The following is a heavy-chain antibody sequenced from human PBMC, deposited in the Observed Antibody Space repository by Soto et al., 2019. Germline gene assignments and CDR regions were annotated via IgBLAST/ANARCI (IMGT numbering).Heavy chain of an antibody. J-gene: IGHJ6*02. CDR3: ARDRVQGVVIGHYNGMEV. CDR1: GYKFTGFG. Sequence: ASVKISCKASGYKFTGFGISWVRQAPGQGLEWMGWISGYTGNTNYAQKFQGRVSMTVDTSSNTAYMDLRNLRPDDTAVYYCARDRVQGVVIGHYNGMEVWGQGTAVTVSS. D-gene: IGHD3-22*01. CDR2: ISGYTGNT. V-gene: IGHV1-18*01.